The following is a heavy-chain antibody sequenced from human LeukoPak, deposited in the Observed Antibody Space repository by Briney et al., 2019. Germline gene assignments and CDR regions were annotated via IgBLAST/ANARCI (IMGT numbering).Heavy chain of an antibody. CDR3: ARRYCSGGSCYHFDY. CDR1: GGSISGYF. Sequence: SSETLSLTCTVSGGSISGYFWIWIRQPAGKGLEWIGRISTSGSTDCNPSLKSRVTLSVDTAKNQFSLRLSSVTAADTAVYYCARRYCSGGSCYHFDYWGQGTLVTVSS. J-gene: IGHJ4*02. D-gene: IGHD2-15*01. CDR2: ISTSGST. V-gene: IGHV4-4*07.